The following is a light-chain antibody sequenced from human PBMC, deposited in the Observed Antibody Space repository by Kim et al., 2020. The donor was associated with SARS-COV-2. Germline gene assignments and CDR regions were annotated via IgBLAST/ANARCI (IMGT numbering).Light chain of an antibody. CDR2: DVT. CDR1: SRDVGSHDY. J-gene: IGLJ2*01. Sequence: GQPITISCTGTSRDVGSHDYVSWYQQHPRKAPRLIIYDVTSRPSGISNRFSGSKSGNTASLTISGLQAEDEAHYYCSSYTSTRTVVFGGGTQLTVL. CDR3: SSYTSTRTVV. V-gene: IGLV2-14*03.